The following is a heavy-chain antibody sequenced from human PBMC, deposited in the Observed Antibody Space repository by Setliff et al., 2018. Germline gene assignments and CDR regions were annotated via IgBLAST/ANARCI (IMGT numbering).Heavy chain of an antibody. D-gene: IGHD3-16*01. CDR2: IFYSGRT. CDR1: GASITNINYY. CDR3: ARLPNYVWGSPVDY. V-gene: IGHV4-39*01. J-gene: IGHJ4*02. Sequence: SETLSLTCTVSGASITNINYYWGLIRQPPGKGLEWIGSIFYSGRTFYSPSLKSRVTISADTSKNQFSLTLSSVTAADTAVYYCARLPNYVWGSPVDYWGQGTLVTVSS.